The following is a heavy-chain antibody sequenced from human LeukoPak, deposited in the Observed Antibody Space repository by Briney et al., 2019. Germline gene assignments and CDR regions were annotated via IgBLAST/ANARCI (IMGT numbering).Heavy chain of an antibody. CDR2: IYYSGST. D-gene: IGHD5-12*01. Sequence: SSETLSLTCTVSGGSVSSGSYYWSWIRQPPGKGLEWIGYIYYSGSTNYNPSLKSRVTISVDTSKNQFSLKLSSVTAADTAVYYCARDSLIRTAYRGSLNWFDPWGQGTLVTVSS. V-gene: IGHV4-61*01. J-gene: IGHJ5*02. CDR1: GGSVSSGSYY. CDR3: ARDSLIRTAYRGSLNWFDP.